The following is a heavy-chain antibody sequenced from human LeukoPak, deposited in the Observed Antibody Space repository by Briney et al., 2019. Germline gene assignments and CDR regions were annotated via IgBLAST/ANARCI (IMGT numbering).Heavy chain of an antibody. D-gene: IGHD6-19*01. CDR3: ARGRIAVALYYGMDV. CDR1: GFTFSSYA. V-gene: IGHV3-30-3*01. J-gene: IGHJ6*02. CDR2: ISYDGSNK. Sequence: SGGSLRLSCAASGFTFSSYAMHWVRQAPGKGREWVAVISYDGSNKYYADSVKGRFTISRDNSKNTVYLQMNNLRAADTAVYYCARGRIAVALYYGMDVWGHGTTVTV.